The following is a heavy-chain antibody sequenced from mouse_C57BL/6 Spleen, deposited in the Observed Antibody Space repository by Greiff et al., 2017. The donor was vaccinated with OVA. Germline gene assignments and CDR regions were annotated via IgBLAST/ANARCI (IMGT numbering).Heavy chain of an antibody. CDR2: IYPGSGNT. V-gene: IGHV1-76*01. Sequence: VQVVESGAELVRPGASVKLSCKASGYTFTDYYINWVKQRPGQGLEWIARIYPGSGNTYYNEKFKGKATLTAEKSSSTAYMQLSSLTSEDSAVYFCARDGRRYFDVWGTGTTVTVSS. CDR3: ARDGRRYFDV. CDR1: GYTFTDYY. D-gene: IGHD3-1*01. J-gene: IGHJ1*03.